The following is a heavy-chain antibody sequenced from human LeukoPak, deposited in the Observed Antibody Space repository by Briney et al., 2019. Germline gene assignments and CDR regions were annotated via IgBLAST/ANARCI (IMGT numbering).Heavy chain of an antibody. Sequence: GGSLRLSCAASGFTFSNYCMHWVRQAPGKELAWVSDIHSDGSTTRYADSVKGRFTISRDNAKNTLYLQMNSLRAEDTAVYYCARPRSSGWNNAFDMWGQGTMVTVSS. CDR2: IHSDGSTT. J-gene: IGHJ3*02. CDR1: GFTFSNYC. CDR3: ARPRSSGWNNAFDM. V-gene: IGHV3-74*01. D-gene: IGHD6-19*01.